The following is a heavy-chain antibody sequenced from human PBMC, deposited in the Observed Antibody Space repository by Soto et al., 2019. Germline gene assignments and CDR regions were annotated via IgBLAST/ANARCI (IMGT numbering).Heavy chain of an antibody. CDR2: ISSSSSYT. J-gene: IGHJ4*02. CDR1: GFTFSDYY. CDR3: ASIEGDFWSGYYPGY. V-gene: IGHV3-11*06. Sequence: GGSLRLSCAASGFTFSDYYMSWIRQAPGKGLEWVSYISSSSSYTNYADSVKGRFTISRDNAKTSLYLQMNSLRAEDTAVYYCASIEGDFWSGYYPGYWGQGTLVTVSS. D-gene: IGHD3-3*01.